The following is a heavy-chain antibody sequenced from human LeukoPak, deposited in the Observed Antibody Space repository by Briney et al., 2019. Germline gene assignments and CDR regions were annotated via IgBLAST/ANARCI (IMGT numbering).Heavy chain of an antibody. J-gene: IGHJ4*02. CDR3: ARHIIYSKKPSFDH. D-gene: IGHD4-11*01. V-gene: IGHV4-59*01. Sequence: SETLSLTCTVSGGSISTYYWSWIRQPPGKGLEWIGYIDYSGSTNYNPSLKSRVTISVDTSKNQFSLQLGSVTAADTAVYYCARHIIYSKKPSFDHWGQGTLVTVSS. CDR2: IDYSGST. CDR1: GGSISTYY.